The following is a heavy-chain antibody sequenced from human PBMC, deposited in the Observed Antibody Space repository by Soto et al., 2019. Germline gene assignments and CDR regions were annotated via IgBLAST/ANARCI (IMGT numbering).Heavy chain of an antibody. CDR1: GGSISSSSYY. V-gene: IGHV4-39*01. CDR2: IYYSGST. J-gene: IGHJ4*02. Sequence: SETLSLTCTVSGGSISSSSYYWGWIRQPPGKGLEGIGIIYYSGSTYYNPSLKSRVTISVDTSKNRFSLKRSSVTAADTAVYYCARLSYYYGSGSFDYWGQGTLVTVSS. CDR3: ARLSYYYGSGSFDY. D-gene: IGHD3-10*01.